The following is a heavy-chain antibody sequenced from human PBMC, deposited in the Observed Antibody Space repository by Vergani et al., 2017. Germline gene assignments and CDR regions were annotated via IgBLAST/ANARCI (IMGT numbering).Heavy chain of an antibody. CDR2: IFSNDEK. Sequence: QITLKESGPTLVKPTETLTLTCTVSGFSLSNARMGVSWIRQPPGKALEWLAHIFSNDEKSYSTSLKSRLAISKDTSKSQVVLTMTNMDPVDTATYYCARFTAAGTNYYGMDVWGQGTTVTVSS. J-gene: IGHJ6*02. V-gene: IGHV2-26*01. CDR1: GFSLSNARMG. CDR3: ARFTAAGTNYYGMDV. D-gene: IGHD6-13*01.